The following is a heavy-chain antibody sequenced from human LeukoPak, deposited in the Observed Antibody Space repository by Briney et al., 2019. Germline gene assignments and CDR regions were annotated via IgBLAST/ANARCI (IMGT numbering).Heavy chain of an antibody. J-gene: IGHJ4*02. CDR1: GYTFTVYY. Sequence: ASVKVSCKASGYTFTVYYMHWVRQAPGQGLEWMGWINPNSGGTNYAQKFQGRVTMTRDTSISTAYMELSRLRSDDTAVYYCARAMQYSSSWYFDYWGQGTLVTVSS. V-gene: IGHV1-2*02. CDR3: ARAMQYSSSWYFDY. D-gene: IGHD6-13*01. CDR2: INPNSGGT.